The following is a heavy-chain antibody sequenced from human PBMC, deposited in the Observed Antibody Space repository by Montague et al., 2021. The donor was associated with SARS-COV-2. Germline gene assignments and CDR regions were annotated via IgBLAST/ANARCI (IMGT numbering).Heavy chain of an antibody. CDR2: IDAVGNT. CDR3: ARDERRASKWSYGLDV. D-gene: IGHD2-15*01. J-gene: IGHJ6*02. V-gene: IGHV3-53*01. CDR1: GLTVSSNY. Sequence: SLSLSCAASGLTVSSNYLTWVRQAPGRGLEWVSFIDAVGNTYYADSVKGRFTVSRDNSKNTVYLQMNSLRVEDTAIYYCARDERRASKWSYGLDVWGPGTPVTVSS.